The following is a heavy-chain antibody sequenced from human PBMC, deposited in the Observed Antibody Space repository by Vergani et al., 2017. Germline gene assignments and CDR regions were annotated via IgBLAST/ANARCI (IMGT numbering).Heavy chain of an antibody. CDR1: GFTFSSYA. CDR3: ARDRTTSDIVVVPAAIFY. Sequence: QVQLVESGGGVVQPGRSLRLSCAASGFTFSSYAMHWVRQAPGKGLEWVAVISYDGSNKYYADSVKGRFTISRDNSKNTLYLQMNSLRADDTAVYYCARDRTTSDIVVVPAAIFYWGQGTLVTVSS. J-gene: IGHJ4*02. D-gene: IGHD2-2*01. V-gene: IGHV3-30-3*01. CDR2: ISYDGSNK.